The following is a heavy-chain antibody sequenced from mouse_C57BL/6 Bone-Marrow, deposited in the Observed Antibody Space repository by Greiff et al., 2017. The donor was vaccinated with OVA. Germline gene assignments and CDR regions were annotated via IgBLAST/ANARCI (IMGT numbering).Heavy chain of an antibody. CDR1: AFNIKDSY. CDR2: IDPEDGET. D-gene: IGHD2-1*01. CDR3: ARGGNYFYAMDY. Sequence: FQWQQSGAELLNPGPSAKFSCPAPAFNIKDSYMHGVKRRTEQGLEWMGRIDPEDGETKYAPKFQGKATITADTSSNTAYLQLSSLTSEDTAVYYCARGGNYFYAMDYWGQGTSVTVSS. J-gene: IGHJ4*01. V-gene: IGHV14-2*01.